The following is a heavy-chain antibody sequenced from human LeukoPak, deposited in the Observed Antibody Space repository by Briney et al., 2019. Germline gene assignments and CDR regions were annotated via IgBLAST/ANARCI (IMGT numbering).Heavy chain of an antibody. CDR1: GVSISSYS. J-gene: IGHJ6*02. CDR3: AGVVWELPYYYYGMDV. CDR2: IYTSGST. D-gene: IGHD1-26*01. V-gene: IGHV4-4*07. Sequence: SETLSLTCTVSGVSISSYSWSWIRQPAGKGLEWIGRIYTSGSTNYNPSLKSRVTMSVATSKNQSSLKLSSVTAADTAVYYCAGVVWELPYYYYGMDVWGQGTTVTVSS.